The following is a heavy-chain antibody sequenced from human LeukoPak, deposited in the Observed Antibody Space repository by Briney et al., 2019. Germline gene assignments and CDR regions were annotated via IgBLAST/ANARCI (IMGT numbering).Heavy chain of an antibody. CDR3: AKDVEMATIPGG. Sequence: GGSLRLSCAASGFTFSSYAMSWVRQAPGKGLEWDSAISGSGGSTYYADSVKGRFTISRDNSKNTLYLQMNSLRAEDTAVYYCAKDVEMATIPGGWGQGTLVTVSS. D-gene: IGHD5-24*01. J-gene: IGHJ4*02. CDR1: GFTFSSYA. V-gene: IGHV3-23*01. CDR2: ISGSGGST.